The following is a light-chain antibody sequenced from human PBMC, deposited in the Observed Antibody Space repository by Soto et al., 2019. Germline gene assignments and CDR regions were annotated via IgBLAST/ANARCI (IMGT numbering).Light chain of an antibody. Sequence: QSALTQPRSVSGSPGQSVTVSCTGTSSDVGGNNHVTWYQQHPGKAPKLLIPDVNKRPSGVPDRFSGSKSGNTASLTISGLQTEDEADYYCCSFAGRIFVFGTGTKLTVL. CDR2: DVN. V-gene: IGLV2-11*01. CDR1: SSDVGGNNH. CDR3: CSFAGRIFV. J-gene: IGLJ1*01.